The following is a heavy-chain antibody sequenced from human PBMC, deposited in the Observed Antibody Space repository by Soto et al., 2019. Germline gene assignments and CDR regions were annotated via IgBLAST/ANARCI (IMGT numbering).Heavy chain of an antibody. V-gene: IGHV1-8*01. D-gene: IGHD3-22*01. CDR2: MNPNSGNT. Sequence: ASVKVSCKASGYTFTSYDINWVRQATGQGLEWMGWMNPNSGNTGYAQKFQGRVTMTRNTSISTAYMELSSLRSEDTAVYYCARVYYDSSGYYIDAFDIWGQGTMVTVSS. J-gene: IGHJ3*02. CDR3: ARVYYDSSGYYIDAFDI. CDR1: GYTFTSYD.